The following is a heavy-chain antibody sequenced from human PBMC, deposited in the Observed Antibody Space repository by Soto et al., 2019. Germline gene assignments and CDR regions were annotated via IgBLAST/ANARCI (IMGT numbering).Heavy chain of an antibody. V-gene: IGHV1-69*01. CDR2: IIPIFGTA. CDR1: GGTFSSYA. J-gene: IGHJ3*02. CDR3: ARSPLRYCSGDSCYFDAFDI. Sequence: QVQLVQSGAEVKKPGSSVKVSCKASGGTFSSYAISWVRQAPGQGLEWMGGIIPIFGTANYAQKFQGRVTITADESTSTAYMELSSLRSEDTAVYYCARSPLRYCSGDSCYFDAFDIWGQGTMVTVSS. D-gene: IGHD2-15*01.